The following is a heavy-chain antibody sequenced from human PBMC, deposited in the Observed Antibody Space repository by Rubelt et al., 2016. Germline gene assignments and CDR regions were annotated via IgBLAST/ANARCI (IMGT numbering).Heavy chain of an antibody. CDR2: IYYSWST. V-gene: IGHV4-39*01. CDR1: GGSISSSSYY. CDR3: ARGPHITMVRRLFDY. Sequence: QLQLQESGPGLVKPSETLSLTCTVSGGSISSSSYYWGWIRQPPGKGLEWIGSIYYSWSTYYNPSRKGRVTMSVDTSKNQFSLKLSSVTAADTAVYYCARGPHITMVRRLFDYWGQGTLVTVSS. D-gene: IGHD3-10*01. J-gene: IGHJ4*02.